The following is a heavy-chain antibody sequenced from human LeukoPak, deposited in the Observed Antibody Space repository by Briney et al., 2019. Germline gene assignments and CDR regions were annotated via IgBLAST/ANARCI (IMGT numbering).Heavy chain of an antibody. Sequence: ASVKVSCKASGYTFNNYGITWVRQAPGQGLEWMGWIRTSNSDTNYAQQLQGRVTMTADTSTNTAYMEMRSLRSDDTAVYYCAREWKYCRSTSCGYYFDYWGQGTLVTVSS. V-gene: IGHV1-18*01. CDR2: IRTSNSDT. CDR3: AREWKYCRSTSCGYYFDY. J-gene: IGHJ4*02. D-gene: IGHD2-2*01. CDR1: GYTFNNYG.